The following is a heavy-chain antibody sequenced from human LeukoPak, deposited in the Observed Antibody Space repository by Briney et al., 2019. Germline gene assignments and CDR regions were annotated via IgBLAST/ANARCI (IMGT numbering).Heavy chain of an antibody. Sequence: PSETLSLTCTVSGGSISGYYWSWIRQPPGKGLEWIGYIYYSGSTNYNPSLKSRVTISVDTSKNQFSLKLSSVTAADTAVYYCARHGTSYCSGGSCYSRGDVAFDIWGQGTMVTVSS. J-gene: IGHJ3*02. CDR3: ARHGTSYCSGGSCYSRGDVAFDI. D-gene: IGHD2-15*01. CDR1: GGSISGYY. V-gene: IGHV4-59*08. CDR2: IYYSGST.